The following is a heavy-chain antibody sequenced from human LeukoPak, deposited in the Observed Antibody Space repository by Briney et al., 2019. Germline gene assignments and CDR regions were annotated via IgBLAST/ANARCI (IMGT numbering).Heavy chain of an antibody. CDR3: ARDKVPGDF. V-gene: IGHV4-59*01. CDR2: IYYSGSI. Sequence: SETLSLTCTVSGGSISRYYWSWIQQPPGKGLEWIGYIYYSGSINYNPSLKSRVTISVDTSKNRFSLKLSSVTAADTAVYYCARDKVPGDFWGPGTLVTVSS. CDR1: GGSISRYY. J-gene: IGHJ4*02.